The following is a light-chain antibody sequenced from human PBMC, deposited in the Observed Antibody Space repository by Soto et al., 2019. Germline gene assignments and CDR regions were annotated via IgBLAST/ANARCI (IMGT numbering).Light chain of an antibody. CDR1: QSVSSN. J-gene: IGKJ5*01. CDR2: GAS. CDR3: QQLTSYPRST. V-gene: IGKV3-15*01. Sequence: EIVMTQSPATLSVSPGERATLSCRASQSVSSNLAWYQQKPGQAPRLLIYGASTRATGIPARFSGSGSGTEFTLTISSLQSEDFATYHCQQLTSYPRSTFGQGTRLEI.